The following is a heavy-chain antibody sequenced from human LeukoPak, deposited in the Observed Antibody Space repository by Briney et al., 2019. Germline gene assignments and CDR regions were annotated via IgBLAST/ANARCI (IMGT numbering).Heavy chain of an antibody. J-gene: IGHJ4*02. D-gene: IGHD2-2*02. CDR2: IYHSGST. CDR1: GYSISSGYY. V-gene: IGHV4-38-2*02. Sequence: SETLSLTCTVSGYSISSGYYWGWIRPPPGKGLEWIGSIYHSGSTYYNPSLKSRVTISVDTSKNQFSLKLSSVTAADTAVYYCARELRGYCSSTSCYTGFLDDYWGQGTLVTVSS. CDR3: ARELRGYCSSTSCYTGFLDDY.